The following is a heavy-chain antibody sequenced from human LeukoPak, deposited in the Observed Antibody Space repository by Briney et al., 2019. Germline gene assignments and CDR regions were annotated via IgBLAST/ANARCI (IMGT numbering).Heavy chain of an antibody. D-gene: IGHD3-10*01. CDR2: ISGSGGST. CDR3: AKARGSFGESDYFDY. Sequence: EGSLRLSCAASGFTFSSYGMSWVRQAPGKGLEWVSAISGSGGSTYYADSVKGRFTISRDNSKNTLYLQMNSLRAEDTAVYYCAKARGSFGESDYFDYWGQGTLVTVSS. V-gene: IGHV3-23*01. J-gene: IGHJ4*02. CDR1: GFTFSSYG.